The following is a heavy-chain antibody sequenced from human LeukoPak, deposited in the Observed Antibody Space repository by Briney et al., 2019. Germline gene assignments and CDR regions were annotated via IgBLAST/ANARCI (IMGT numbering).Heavy chain of an antibody. CDR3: ARDIYCSDGSCYRFNFDY. CDR1: GYTFTSYD. CDR2: MNPNSGNT. D-gene: IGHD2-15*01. Sequence: ASVTVSCKASGYTFTSYDINWVRQATGQGLEWMGWMNPNSGNTGYAQKFQGRVTITRDTSISTAYMELSSLRSEDTAVYYCARDIYCSDGSCYRFNFDYWGQGTLVTVSS. J-gene: IGHJ4*02. V-gene: IGHV1-8*03.